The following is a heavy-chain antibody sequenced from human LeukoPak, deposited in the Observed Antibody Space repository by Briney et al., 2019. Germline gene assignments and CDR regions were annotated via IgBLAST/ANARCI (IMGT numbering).Heavy chain of an antibody. D-gene: IGHD4-17*01. CDR3: ARVVDHDYGDYYLDY. CDR1: GFTVSDHY. CDR2: IYSGGST. Sequence: GGSLRLSCAVSGFTVSDHYMDWVRQAPGKGLECISVIYSGGSTDYADSVKGRLTISRDNSKNTLYLQMNSLRAEDTAVYYCARVVDHDYGDYYLDYWGQGTLVTVSS. V-gene: IGHV3-53*01. J-gene: IGHJ4*02.